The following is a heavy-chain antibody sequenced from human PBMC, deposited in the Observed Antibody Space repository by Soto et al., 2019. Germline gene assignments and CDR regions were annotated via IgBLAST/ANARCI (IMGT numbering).Heavy chain of an antibody. Sequence: ASVKVSCKASGYSFSMYTIHWVRQAPGQSLDYMGWINIYTGATNYSRSLQDRVTISRDTSASTAYMDLRGLRVEDTAVYYCARDGFQYGTNYFDFWGRGSLVTVSS. CDR2: INIYTGAT. CDR1: GYSFSMYT. V-gene: IGHV1-3*04. D-gene: IGHD1-26*01. CDR3: ARDGFQYGTNYFDF. J-gene: IGHJ4*02.